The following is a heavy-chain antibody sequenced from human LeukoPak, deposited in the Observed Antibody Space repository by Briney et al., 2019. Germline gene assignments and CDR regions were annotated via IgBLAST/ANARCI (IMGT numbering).Heavy chain of an antibody. CDR1: GGSIRIYY. CDR3: ARGNLVATLYFDY. CDR2: IYYSGYT. V-gene: IGHV4-59*01. Sequence: PSETLSLTCTVSGGSIRIYYWSWFRRPPGKGLEWNGYIYYSGYTNYIPSLKSRVTISLVTSKNQFSLSLSSVAAADTGVYYCARGNLVATLYFDYWGQGTLVTVSS. J-gene: IGHJ4*02. D-gene: IGHD5-12*01.